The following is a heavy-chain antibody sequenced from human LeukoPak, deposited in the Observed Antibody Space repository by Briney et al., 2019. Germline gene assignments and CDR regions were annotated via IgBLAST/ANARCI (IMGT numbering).Heavy chain of an antibody. V-gene: IGHV1-69*06. J-gene: IGHJ1*01. CDR2: IIPIFGTA. D-gene: IGHD2-2*02. CDR1: GGTLSSYA. CDR3: ATVRGYCSSTSCYKGGDFQH. Sequence: ASVNVSCKASGGTLSSYAISWVRQAPGQGLEWMGGIIPIFGTANYAQKFQGRVTMTEDTSTDTAYMELSSLRSDDTAVYYCATVRGYCSSTSCYKGGDFQHWGQGTLVTVSS.